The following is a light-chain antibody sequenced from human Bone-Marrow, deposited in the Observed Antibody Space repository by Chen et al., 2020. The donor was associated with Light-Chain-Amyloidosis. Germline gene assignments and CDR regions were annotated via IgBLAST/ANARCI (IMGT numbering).Light chain of an antibody. CDR1: DLPTEY. V-gene: IGLV3-25*03. CDR2: RDT. J-gene: IGLJ2*01. Sequence: SYELTQPPSVSVSPGQTARITCSGDDLPTEYAYWYQQKPGQSPVLVIHRDTERPSGISERFSGSSSGTTATLTISGVQAEDEADYHCQSADSSGTYEVIFGGGNKLTVL. CDR3: QSADSSGTYEVI.